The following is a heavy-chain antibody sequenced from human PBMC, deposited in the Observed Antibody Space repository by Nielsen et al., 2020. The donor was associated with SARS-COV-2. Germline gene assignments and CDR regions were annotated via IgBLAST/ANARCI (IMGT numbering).Heavy chain of an antibody. V-gene: IGHV3-30*18. D-gene: IGHD4-17*01. CDR2: ISYDESNK. Sequence: VRQAPGKGLEWVAVISYDESNKYYADSVKGRFTISRDNSKNTLYLQMNSLRAEDTAVYYCAKEAVTTIASHYFDYWGQGTLVTVSS. J-gene: IGHJ4*02. CDR3: AKEAVTTIASHYFDY.